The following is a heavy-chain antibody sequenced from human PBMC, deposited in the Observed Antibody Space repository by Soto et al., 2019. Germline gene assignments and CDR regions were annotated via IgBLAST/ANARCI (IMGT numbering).Heavy chain of an antibody. D-gene: IGHD3-10*01. Sequence: AGGSLRLSCAASGFTFSSYAIHWVRQAPGKGLEWVAVISYDGSNKYYADSVKGRFTISRDNSKNTLYLQMNSLRAEDTAVYYCARDSDYYGSGSYYNVYFDYRGQGTLVTVSS. CDR2: ISYDGSNK. CDR1: GFTFSSYA. J-gene: IGHJ4*02. CDR3: ARDSDYYGSGSYYNVYFDY. V-gene: IGHV3-30-3*01.